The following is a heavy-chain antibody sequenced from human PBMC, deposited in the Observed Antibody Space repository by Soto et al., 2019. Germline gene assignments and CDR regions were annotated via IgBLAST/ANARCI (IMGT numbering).Heavy chain of an antibody. D-gene: IGHD6-19*01. CDR3: AKDTLNDSGSFDY. CDR2: ISGSGGER. Sequence: SGGSLRLSXAASGFTFRTYGMTWVRQAPGKGLEWVSGISGSGGERYYGDSGEGRFSISRDNSENTLFLQMHSLRAEDTAIYYCAKDTLNDSGSFDYWGQGTLVTVSS. J-gene: IGHJ4*02. CDR1: GFTFRTYG. V-gene: IGHV3-23*01.